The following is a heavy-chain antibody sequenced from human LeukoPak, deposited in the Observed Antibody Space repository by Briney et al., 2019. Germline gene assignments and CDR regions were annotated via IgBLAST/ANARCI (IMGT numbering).Heavy chain of an antibody. Sequence: GGSLRLSCAASGFTFSSYSMNWVRQAPGKGLEWVSYITGSISTIHYADSVKGRFTISRDNAKNSVYLQMNSLRAEDTAVYYCAKAGTVTKGGSFDYWGQGTLVTVSS. CDR3: AKAGTVTKGGSFDY. CDR2: ITGSISTI. CDR1: GFTFSSYS. J-gene: IGHJ4*02. V-gene: IGHV3-48*01. D-gene: IGHD4-17*01.